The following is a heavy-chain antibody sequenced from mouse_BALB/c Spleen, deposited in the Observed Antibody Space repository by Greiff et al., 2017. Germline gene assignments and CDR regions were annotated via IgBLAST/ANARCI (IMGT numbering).Heavy chain of an antibody. V-gene: IGHV2-4-1*01. CDR2: IWSGGST. CDR1: GFSLTSYG. CDR3: AIRLYDYDGGGGMDY. J-gene: IGHJ4*01. D-gene: IGHD2-4*01. Sequence: QVQLKESGPGLVQPSQSLSITCTVSGFSLTSYGVHWVRQSPGKGLEWLGVIWSGGSTDYNAAFISRLSISKDNSKSQVFFKMNSLQAVDTAIYFCAIRLYDYDGGGGMDYWGQGTSVTVSS.